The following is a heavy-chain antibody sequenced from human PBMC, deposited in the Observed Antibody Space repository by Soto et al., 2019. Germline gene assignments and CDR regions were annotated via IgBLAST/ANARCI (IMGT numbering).Heavy chain of an antibody. D-gene: IGHD2-2*01. CDR2: IWYDGSNK. V-gene: IGHV3-33*01. J-gene: IGHJ3*02. CDR3: ARADIVVVPAAMEVAISDAFDI. CDR1: GFTFSSYG. Sequence: SGGSLRLSCAASGFTFSSYGMHWVRQAPGKGLEWVAVIWYDGSNKYYADSVKGRFTISRDNSKNTLYLQMNSLRAEDTAVYYCARADIVVVPAAMEVAISDAFDIWGQGTMVTVSS.